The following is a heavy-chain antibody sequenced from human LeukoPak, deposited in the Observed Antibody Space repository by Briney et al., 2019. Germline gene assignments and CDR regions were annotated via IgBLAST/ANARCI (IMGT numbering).Heavy chain of an antibody. D-gene: IGHD3-3*01. CDR2: INPNSGGT. V-gene: IGHV1-2*02. Sequence: GASVKVSCKASGYSFTDYYMHWVRQATGQGLEWMGWINPNSGGTNYAPRFQGRVTMTRDTPISTACMELSRLRSDDTAVYYCARDHDFWSGFYTPMNYFDPWGQGTLVSLSS. CDR1: GYSFTDYY. J-gene: IGHJ5*02. CDR3: ARDHDFWSGFYTPMNYFDP.